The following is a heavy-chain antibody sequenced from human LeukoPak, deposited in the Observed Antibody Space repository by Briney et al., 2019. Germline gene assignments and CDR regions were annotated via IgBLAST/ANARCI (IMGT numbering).Heavy chain of an antibody. CDR2: IYTSGST. V-gene: IGHV4-4*07. CDR3: ARDEMTSAAGYYYYMDV. D-gene: IGHD6-13*01. CDR1: GGSISSYY. Sequence: SETLSLTCTVSGGSISSYYWSWIRQPAGKGLEWSGRIYTSGSTNYNPSLKSRVTMSVDTSKNQFSLKLSSVTAADTAVYYCARDEMTSAAGYYYYMDVWGKGTTVTVSS. J-gene: IGHJ6*03.